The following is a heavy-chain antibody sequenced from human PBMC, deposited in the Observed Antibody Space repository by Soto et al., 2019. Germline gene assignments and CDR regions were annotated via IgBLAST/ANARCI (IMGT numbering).Heavy chain of an antibody. CDR2: IIPIFGTA. CDR1: GGTFSTYS. Sequence: QVQLVQSGAEVKKPGSSVKVSCKTSGGTFSTYSIVWVRQAPGEGLERMGGIIPIFGTANYAQKFQDRVTITADKSTNTAFMGLSSLKSEDTAMYYCASSSGNNYGVGTNYYFDYWGQGPLVTVSS. CDR3: ASSSGNNYGVGTNYYFDY. D-gene: IGHD1-26*01. V-gene: IGHV1-69*06. J-gene: IGHJ4*02.